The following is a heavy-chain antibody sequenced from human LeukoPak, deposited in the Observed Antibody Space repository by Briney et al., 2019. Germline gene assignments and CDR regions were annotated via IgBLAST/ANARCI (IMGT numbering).Heavy chain of an antibody. J-gene: IGHJ1*01. CDR2: ISGSGGST. CDR3: AKVLGIASEYLQH. D-gene: IGHD1-14*01. CDR1: GFTFSSYA. Sequence: GGSLRLSCAASGFTFSSYAMSWVRQAPGKGLEWVSAISGSGGSTYYADSVKGRFTISRDNSKNMLYLQMNSLRAEDKAVYYCAKVLGIASEYLQHWGQGTMVSVSS. V-gene: IGHV3-23*01.